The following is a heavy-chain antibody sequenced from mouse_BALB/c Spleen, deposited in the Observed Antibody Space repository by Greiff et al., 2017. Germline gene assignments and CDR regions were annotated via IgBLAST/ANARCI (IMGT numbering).Heavy chain of an antibody. CDR1: GFTFSSYA. D-gene: IGHD2-3*01. CDR2: ISSGGSYT. V-gene: IGHV5-9-3*01. Sequence: DVKLVESGGGLVKPGGSLKLSCAASGFTFSSYAMSWVRQTPEKRLEWVATISSGGSYTYYPDSVKGRFTISRDNAKNTLYLQMSSLRSEDTAMYYCARRDGSWFAYWGQGTLVTVSA. CDR3: ARRDGSWFAY. J-gene: IGHJ3*01.